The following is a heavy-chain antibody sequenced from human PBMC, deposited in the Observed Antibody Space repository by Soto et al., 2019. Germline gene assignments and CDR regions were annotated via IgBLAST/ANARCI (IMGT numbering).Heavy chain of an antibody. CDR1: GGSFSGYY. V-gene: IGHV4-34*01. CDR2: INHSGST. J-gene: IGHJ6*03. CDR3: SRRYYYYYMDV. Sequence: SETLSLTCAVYGGSFSGYYWSWIRQPPGKGLEWIGEINHSGSTNYNPSHKSRVTISVDTTKNQFSLKQSSVTAADTDVYDGSRRYYYYYMDVWGKGTTVTVSS.